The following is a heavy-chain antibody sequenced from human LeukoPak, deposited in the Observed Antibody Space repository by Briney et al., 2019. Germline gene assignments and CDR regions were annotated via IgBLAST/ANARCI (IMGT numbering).Heavy chain of an antibody. CDR1: GFTFSSYA. CDR2: ISGSGGST. J-gene: IGHJ5*02. D-gene: IGHD3-3*01. Sequence: GGSLRLSCAASGFTFSSYAMSWVRQAPGKGLEWVSAISGSGGSTYYAASVKGRFIISRDNSKNTLYLQMNSLRAEDTAVYYCANPNYDFWSGDINWFDPWGQGTLVTVSS. V-gene: IGHV3-23*01. CDR3: ANPNYDFWSGDINWFDP.